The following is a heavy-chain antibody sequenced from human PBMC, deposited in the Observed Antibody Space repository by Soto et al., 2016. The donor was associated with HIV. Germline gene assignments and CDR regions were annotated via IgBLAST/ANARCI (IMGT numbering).Heavy chain of an antibody. V-gene: IGHV4-31*03. J-gene: IGHJ4*02. Sequence: QVQLLESGPGLVKPSQTLSLTCSVSGVSIYNDAYYWSWIRQHPGKDLEWIGYIYYNGNTYNNPSLKSRVTISLDASQNQFSLKLSSVTAADTATYYCVSTYYDNSHTGRTPYWGQGTLVTVSS. CDR2: IYYNGNT. CDR1: GVSIYNDAYY. D-gene: IGHD3-9*01. CDR3: VSTYYDNSHTGRTPY.